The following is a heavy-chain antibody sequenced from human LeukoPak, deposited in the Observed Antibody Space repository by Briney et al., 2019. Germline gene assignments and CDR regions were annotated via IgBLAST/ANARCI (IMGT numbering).Heavy chain of an antibody. J-gene: IGHJ4*02. V-gene: IGHV3-23*01. CDR1: GFTLRSYV. CDR3: AKVPTETTVTTFLDY. CDR2: ISGSGDST. D-gene: IGHD4-17*01. Sequence: GGSLRLSCVASGFTLRSYVMNWVRQTPGKGLEWVSSISGSGDSTFYADSVKGRFSISRDNSKNTLYLQVNGLRTEDTAVYYCAKVPTETTVTTFLDYWGQGTLVTVSS.